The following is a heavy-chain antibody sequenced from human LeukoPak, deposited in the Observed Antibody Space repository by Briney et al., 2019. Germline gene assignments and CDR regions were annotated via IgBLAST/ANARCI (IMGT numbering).Heavy chain of an antibody. Sequence: GGSLRLSCAASGFTLNSYAMSWVRQAPGKGLEWVSAISGSGGSTYYADSVKGRFTISRDNSKNSLYLQMNSLRAEDTGVYYCARWNLGSDYWGQGTLVTVSS. D-gene: IGHD1-1*01. CDR3: ARWNLGSDY. J-gene: IGHJ4*02. CDR1: GFTLNSYA. V-gene: IGHV3-23*01. CDR2: ISGSGGST.